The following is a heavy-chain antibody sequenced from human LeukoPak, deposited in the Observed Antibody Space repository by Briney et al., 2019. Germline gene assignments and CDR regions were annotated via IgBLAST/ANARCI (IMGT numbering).Heavy chain of an antibody. CDR3: ALGDGSGSYYKN. Sequence: GGSLRLSCTASGFTFGDYAMSWARQAPGKGPEWVSSIGARGDVPYSADSVKGRFTISRDNSKRTLFLQMNSLRAEDTAVYYCALGDGSGSYYKNWGQGTLVTVSS. D-gene: IGHD3-10*01. V-gene: IGHV3-23*01. CDR2: IGARGDVP. J-gene: IGHJ4*02. CDR1: GFTFGDYA.